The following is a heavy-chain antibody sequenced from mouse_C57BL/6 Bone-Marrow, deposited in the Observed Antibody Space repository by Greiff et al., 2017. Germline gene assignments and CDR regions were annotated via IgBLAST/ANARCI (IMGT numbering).Heavy chain of an antibody. CDR1: GYSITSGYY. V-gene: IGHV3-6*01. CDR2: ISYDGSN. Sequence: EVQLMESGPGLVKPSQSLSLTCSVTGYSITSGYYWNWIRQFPGNKLEWMGYISYDGSNKYNPSLKNRISITRDTSKNQFFLKLNSVTTEDTATYYCARDSYYYGSRGYWYFDVWGTGTTVTVSS. CDR3: ARDSYYYGSRGYWYFDV. D-gene: IGHD1-1*01. J-gene: IGHJ1*03.